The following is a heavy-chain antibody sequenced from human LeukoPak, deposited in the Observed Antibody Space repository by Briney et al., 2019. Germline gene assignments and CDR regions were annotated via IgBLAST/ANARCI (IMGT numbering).Heavy chain of an antibody. CDR2: IYTSGST. D-gene: IGHD3-10*01. V-gene: IGHV4-4*07. CDR3: ASRITYDAFDI. CDR1: GGSFSSYY. J-gene: IGHJ3*02. Sequence: PSETLSLTCTVSGGSFSSYYWSWIRQPAGKGLEWIGRIYTSGSTNYNPSLKSRVTVSVDTSKNQFSLKLSSVTAADTAVYYCASRITYDAFDIWGQGTMVTVSS.